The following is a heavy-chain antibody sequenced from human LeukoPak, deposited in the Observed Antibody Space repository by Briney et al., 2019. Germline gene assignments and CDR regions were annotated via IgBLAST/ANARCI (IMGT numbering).Heavy chain of an antibody. CDR1: GFTFSSYA. D-gene: IGHD3-22*01. CDR3: TRGRAYYYDTSGYYYSGYFDY. Sequence: GGSLRLSCAASGFTFSSYAMSWFRQAPGKGLEWVGFIRSKAYGGTTEYAASVKGRFTISRDDSESIAYLQMNSLKTEDTAVYYCTRGRAYYYDTSGYYYSGYFDYWGQGTLVTVSS. J-gene: IGHJ4*02. CDR2: IRSKAYGGTT. V-gene: IGHV3-49*03.